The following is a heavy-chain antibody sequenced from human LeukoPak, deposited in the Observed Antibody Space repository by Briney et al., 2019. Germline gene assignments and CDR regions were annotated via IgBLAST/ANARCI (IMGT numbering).Heavy chain of an antibody. CDR1: GFTLSKYY. Sequence: GGFLRLSCAASGFTLSKYYMSWIRQAPGKGLEWISYIVNSGGTTSYADSVQGRFTISSDDAKNSLYLQMNSLRAEDTAVYYCAGGYGSGSYSAWGQGIPVTVSS. CDR2: IVNSGGTT. J-gene: IGHJ5*02. CDR3: AGGYGSGSYSA. V-gene: IGHV3-11*01. D-gene: IGHD3-10*01.